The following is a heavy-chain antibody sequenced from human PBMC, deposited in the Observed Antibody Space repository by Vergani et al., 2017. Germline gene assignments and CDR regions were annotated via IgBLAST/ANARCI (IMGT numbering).Heavy chain of an antibody. CDR3: ASGVAARLGGGLY. V-gene: IGHV4-59*01. J-gene: IGHJ4*02. D-gene: IGHD6-6*01. Sequence: QVQLQESGPGLVKPSETLSLTCTVSGGSISSYYWSWIRQPPGKGLEWIGYIYYSGSTNYNLSLKSRVTISVDTSKNQFSLKLSSVTAADTAVYYCASGVAARLGGGLYWGQGTLVTVSS. CDR1: GGSISSYY. CDR2: IYYSGST.